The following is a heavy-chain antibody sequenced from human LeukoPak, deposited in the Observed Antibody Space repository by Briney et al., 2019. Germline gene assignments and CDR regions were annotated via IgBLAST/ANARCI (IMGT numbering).Heavy chain of an antibody. CDR2: IYTSGST. V-gene: IGHV4-4*07. CDR3: ARGHWGTMIVVADAFDI. D-gene: IGHD3-22*01. CDR1: GGSISSYY. J-gene: IGHJ3*02. Sequence: SETLSLTCTVPGGSISSYYWSWIRQPAGKGLEWIGRIYTSGSTYYNPSLESRVTISVDTSKNQFSLKLSSVTAADTAVYYCARGHWGTMIVVADAFDIWGQGTMVTVSS.